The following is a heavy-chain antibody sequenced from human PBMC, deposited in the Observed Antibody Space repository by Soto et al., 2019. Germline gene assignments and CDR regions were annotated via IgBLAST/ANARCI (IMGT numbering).Heavy chain of an antibody. CDR1: GCKFGGFG. CDR3: SREITDISGCYGDSDY. Sequence: SLRLCGRAAGCKFGGFGMHWVSQAQGKWLEWVAVIWYDGSNKCYSDSVDGRFTISRDKSKNTLYLQMNSLRAEDTAVYYCSREITDISGCYGDSDYLSQGT. J-gene: IGHJ4*02. CDR2: IWYDGSNK. V-gene: IGHV3-33*08. D-gene: IGHD6-19*01.